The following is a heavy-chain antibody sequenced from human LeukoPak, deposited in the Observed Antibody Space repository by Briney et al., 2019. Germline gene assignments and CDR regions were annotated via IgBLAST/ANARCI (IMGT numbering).Heavy chain of an antibody. D-gene: IGHD3-9*01. Sequence: PGESLRLSCAASGFTFSDYAMTWVRQAPGKGLEWVSAISGTGGNTFYVDSVKGRLTISRDKSRNTLYLQMNSLRVEDTALYYCAKAYRPFDDTASMDVWGQGTTVTVSS. J-gene: IGHJ6*02. CDR3: AKAYRPFDDTASMDV. CDR1: GFTFSDYA. CDR2: ISGTGGNT. V-gene: IGHV3-23*01.